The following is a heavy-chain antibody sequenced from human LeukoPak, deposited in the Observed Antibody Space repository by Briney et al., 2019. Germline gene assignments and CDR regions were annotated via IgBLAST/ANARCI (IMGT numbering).Heavy chain of an antibody. CDR1: GYTFTSYA. CDR2: INTNTGNP. CDR3: ARAPFGPGVDYFDY. J-gene: IGHJ4*02. Sequence: ASVKVSCKASGYTFTSYAMNWVRQAPGQGLEWMGWINTNTGNPTYAQGFTGRFVFSLDTSVSTAYLQISSLKAEDTAAYYCARAPFGPGVDYFDYWGQGTLVTVSS. V-gene: IGHV7-4-1*02. D-gene: IGHD3-3*01.